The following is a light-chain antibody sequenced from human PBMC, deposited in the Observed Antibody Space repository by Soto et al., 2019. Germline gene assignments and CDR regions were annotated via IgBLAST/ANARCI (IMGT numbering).Light chain of an antibody. J-gene: IGLJ3*02. CDR3: SSYAGTNIPVM. CDR1: SSDVGGYNF. Sequence: QSALTQPPSASGSPGQSVTISCTGSSSDVGGYNFVSWYQQHPGKAPKLMIYDVTERPSGVPDRFSGSKSGNTASLTVSGLQADDEADSYCSSYAGTNIPVMFGGGTKVTVL. V-gene: IGLV2-8*01. CDR2: DVT.